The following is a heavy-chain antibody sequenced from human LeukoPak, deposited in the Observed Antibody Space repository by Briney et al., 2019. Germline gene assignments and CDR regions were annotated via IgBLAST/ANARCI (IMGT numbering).Heavy chain of an antibody. J-gene: IGHJ4*02. CDR1: GFTFSIYA. V-gene: IGHV3-23*01. CDR2: ISGSGGST. Sequence: GGSLRLSCAASGFTFSIYAMGWVREAPGKGLEWVSAISGSGGSTYYADSVKGRFTISRDNHKNTLYLQINSLRAEDTAVYYCAKLALYYASGSYFDYWGQGTMVTVSS. D-gene: IGHD3-10*01. CDR3: AKLALYYASGSYFDY.